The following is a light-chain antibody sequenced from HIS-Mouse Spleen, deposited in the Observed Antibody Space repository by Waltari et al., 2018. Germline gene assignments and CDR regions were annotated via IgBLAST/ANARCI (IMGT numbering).Light chain of an antibody. V-gene: IGLV2-14*03. CDR2: DVS. CDR1: SIDVGGYNY. Sequence: QPASVSGSPGQSITISCTGTSIDVGGYNYVSWYQQHPGKAPKLMIYDVSNRPSGVSNRVSGAKSGNTASLTISGLQAEDEADYYCSSYTSSSTLVFGGGTKLTVL. J-gene: IGLJ2*01. CDR3: SSYTSSSTLV.